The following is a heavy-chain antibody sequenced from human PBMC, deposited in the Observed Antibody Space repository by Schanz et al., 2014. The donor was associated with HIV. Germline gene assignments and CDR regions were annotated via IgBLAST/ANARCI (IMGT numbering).Heavy chain of an antibody. CDR2: INSDGSST. J-gene: IGHJ6*02. Sequence: EVQLVESGGGLLQPGRSLRLSCAASGFIFNDFAMHWVRQAPGKGLVWVSRINSDGSSTNYADSVKGRLTISRDNAKNTLYLQMNSLRAEDTAVYYCARGLGAPYYDFRSGYYKGVIYYGMDVWGQGTTVTVSS. V-gene: IGHV3-74*02. CDR1: GFIFNDFA. CDR3: ARGLGAPYYDFRSGYYKGVIYYGMDV. D-gene: IGHD3-3*01.